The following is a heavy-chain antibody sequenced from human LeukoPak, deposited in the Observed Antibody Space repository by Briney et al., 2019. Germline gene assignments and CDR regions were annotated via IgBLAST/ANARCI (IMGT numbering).Heavy chain of an antibody. CDR3: AGTVAVPYYYYYGMDV. CDR1: GGSTSSYY. J-gene: IGHJ6*02. CDR2: IYNSGST. D-gene: IGHD6-19*01. V-gene: IGHV4-59*01. Sequence: SETLSLTCTVSGGSTSSYYWSWIRQPPGKGLEWIGYIYNSGSTNYNPPLKSRVTISLDTSKNQFSLKLSSVTAADTAVYYCAGTVAVPYYYYYGMDVWGQGATVTVSS.